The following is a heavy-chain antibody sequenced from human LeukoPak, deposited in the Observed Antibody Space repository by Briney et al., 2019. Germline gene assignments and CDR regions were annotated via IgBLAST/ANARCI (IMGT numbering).Heavy chain of an antibody. CDR3: ARFRSAGYIDY. CDR2: IDWDDDE. D-gene: IGHD4/OR15-4a*01. V-gene: IGHV2-70*11. CDR1: GFSLTTSGMC. Sequence: SGPALVKPTQTLTLTCAFSGFSLTTSGMCVSWIRQPPGKALEWLARIDWDDDEYYSPSLKTRLTISKHTSKNQVVLTMTNMDPVDTATYYCARFRSAGYIDYWGQGTLVSVSS. J-gene: IGHJ4*02.